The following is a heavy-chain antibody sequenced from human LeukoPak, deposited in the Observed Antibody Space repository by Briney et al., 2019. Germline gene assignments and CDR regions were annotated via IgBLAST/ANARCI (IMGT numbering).Heavy chain of an antibody. CDR1: GFTFSSYA. CDR3: ARESNGDYLHY. CDR2: ISYDGSNK. Sequence: RGSLRLSCAASGFTFSSYAMHWVRQAPGKGLEWVAVISYDGSNKYYADSVKGRFTISRNNSKNTLYLQMNSLRAEDTAVYYCARESNGDYLHYWGQGTLVTVSS. V-gene: IGHV3-30-3*01. J-gene: IGHJ4*02. D-gene: IGHD4-17*01.